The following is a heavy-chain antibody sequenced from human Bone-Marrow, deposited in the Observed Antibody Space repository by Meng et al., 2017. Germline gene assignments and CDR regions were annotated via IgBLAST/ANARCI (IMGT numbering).Heavy chain of an antibody. Sequence: SETLSLTCTVSGGSITNYYWSWIRQPAGKGLEWIGRIHSSGSTSYNPSINSRLTMSLDMSKNQFSLKLASVTAADTAVYYCARGDSVFRGSMYNWFDPWGQGTLVTVSS. V-gene: IGHV4-4*07. J-gene: IGHJ5*02. CDR2: IHSSGST. D-gene: IGHD3-10*01. CDR3: ARGDSVFRGSMYNWFDP. CDR1: GGSITNYY.